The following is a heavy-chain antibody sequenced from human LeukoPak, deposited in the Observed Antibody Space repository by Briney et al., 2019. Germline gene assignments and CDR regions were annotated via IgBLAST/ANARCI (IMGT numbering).Heavy chain of an antibody. Sequence: PGGSLRLSCAASGFTVSSNYMSWVRQAPGKGLEWVSVIYSGGSTYYADSVKGRFTISRDNSKNTLYLQMNSLRAEDTAVYYCAKGNHSSAGDYWGQGTLVTVSS. D-gene: IGHD6-19*01. CDR1: GFTVSSNY. CDR3: AKGNHSSAGDY. J-gene: IGHJ4*02. V-gene: IGHV3-53*05. CDR2: IYSGGST.